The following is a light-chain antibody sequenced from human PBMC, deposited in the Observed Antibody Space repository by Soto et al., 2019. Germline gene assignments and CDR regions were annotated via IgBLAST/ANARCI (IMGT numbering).Light chain of an antibody. CDR2: DAS. CDR3: QQYSSSSQT. J-gene: IGKJ1*01. Sequence: DIQMTHSPSSLSASVGDRVTITCRASQSISTWLAWYQQKPGKAPKLLIYDASDLENGVPSRFSGSGSGTEFTLTISSLQPDDFATYYCQQYSSSSQTFGQGTKVDIK. V-gene: IGKV1-5*01. CDR1: QSISTW.